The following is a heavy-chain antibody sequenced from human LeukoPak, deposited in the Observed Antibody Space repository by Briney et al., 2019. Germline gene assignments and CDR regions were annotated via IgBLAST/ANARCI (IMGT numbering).Heavy chain of an antibody. CDR2: IIPIFGTA. V-gene: IGHV1-69*06. D-gene: IGHD3-16*01. J-gene: IGHJ4*02. CDR1: GGTFSSYA. CDR3: ARVSSRGGPCDY. Sequence: GASVKVSCKASGGTFSSYAISWVRQAPGQGLEWMGGIIPIFGTANYAQKFQGRVTITADKSTSTAYMELSSLRSEDTAVYYCARVSSRGGPCDYWGQGTLVTVSS.